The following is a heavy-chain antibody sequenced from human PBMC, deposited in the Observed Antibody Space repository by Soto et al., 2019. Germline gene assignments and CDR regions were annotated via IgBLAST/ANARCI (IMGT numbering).Heavy chain of an antibody. Sequence: QVQLVQSGAEVKKPGASVKVSCKVSGYTLTESSMPWVRQAPGKGLEWMGGFKPEDDATIYAQKFQVRVTITDDTSTGTAYMALSSLRSEDTAVYYCATHSSYYFRGASDIWAQGTRVIVSS. V-gene: IGHV1-24*01. J-gene: IGHJ3*02. CDR2: FKPEDDAT. D-gene: IGHD3-10*02. CDR1: GYTLTESS. CDR3: ATHSSYYFRGASDI.